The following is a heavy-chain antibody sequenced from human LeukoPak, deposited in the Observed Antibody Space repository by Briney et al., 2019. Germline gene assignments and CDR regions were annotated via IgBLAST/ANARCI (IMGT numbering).Heavy chain of an antibody. CDR3: AKDGGQGADY. V-gene: IGHV3-23*01. Sequence: GGSLRLSCAASGFSFSSYAMSWVRQAPGKGLEWVSGISGSDGSTYYADSVKGRFTISRDNSKNTLYLQMNSLRAEDMAVYYCAKDGGQGADYWGQGTLVTVSS. J-gene: IGHJ4*02. D-gene: IGHD3-16*01. CDR1: GFSFSSYA. CDR2: ISGSDGST.